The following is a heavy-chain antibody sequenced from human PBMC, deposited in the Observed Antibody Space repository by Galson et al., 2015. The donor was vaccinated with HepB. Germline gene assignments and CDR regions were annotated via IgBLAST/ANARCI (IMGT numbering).Heavy chain of an antibody. CDR1: GFTFSSYA. CDR2: INTNGGST. J-gene: IGHJ4*02. V-gene: IGHV3-64*01. CDR3: ARLYCSGGSCYFDY. D-gene: IGHD2-15*01. Sequence: SLRLSCAASGFTFSSYAMHWVRQAPGKGLAYVSAINTNGGSTNYASSVKGRFTISRDNSKNTLYLQMGSLRAEDMVVYYCARLYCSGGSCYFDYWGQGTPVTVSS.